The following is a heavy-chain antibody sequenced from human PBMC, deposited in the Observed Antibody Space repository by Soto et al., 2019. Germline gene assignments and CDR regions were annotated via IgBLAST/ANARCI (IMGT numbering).Heavy chain of an antibody. Sequence: GGSLSLSCAASGFTFSSYAMSWVRQAPGKGLEWVSAISGSGGSTYYADSVKGRFTISRDNSKNTLYLQMNSLRAEDTAVYYCSKDISPLQLWSPGQGGPFDYWGQGTLVTVSS. D-gene: IGHD5-18*01. V-gene: IGHV3-23*01. CDR3: SKDISPLQLWSPGQGGPFDY. CDR2: ISGSGGST. CDR1: GFTFSSYA. J-gene: IGHJ4*02.